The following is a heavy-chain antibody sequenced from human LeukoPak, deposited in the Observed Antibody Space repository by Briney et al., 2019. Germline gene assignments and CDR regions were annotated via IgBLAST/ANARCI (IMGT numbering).Heavy chain of an antibody. V-gene: IGHV4-31*03. CDR1: GGSIGSGGSF. Sequence: SQTLSLTCTVSGGSIGSGGSFWSWLRQHPGKGLEWTGYFYYSGSTYYNSSLKRRVTISVNTSKNQSSLKLSSVTAADTAVYYCARVVYGDYVRERFYFDYWGQGTLVTVSS. J-gene: IGHJ4*02. CDR3: ARVVYGDYVRERFYFDY. D-gene: IGHD4-17*01. CDR2: FYYSGST.